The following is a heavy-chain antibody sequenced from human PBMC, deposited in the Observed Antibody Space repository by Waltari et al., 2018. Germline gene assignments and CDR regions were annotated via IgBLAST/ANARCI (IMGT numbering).Heavy chain of an antibody. Sequence: QVQLQQWGAGLFKPSETLSVSCAVYGGSFGGYYWSWIRQSPGKGLQWIGEMNPDGTTTSTPSLKSRVIMSLDKSRNQFSLKLSSVTAADTALYYCARGPKSIMTANRGGWFDPWGQGTLVTVSS. V-gene: IGHV4-34*02. J-gene: IGHJ5*02. CDR1: GGSFGGYY. CDR2: MNPDGTT. CDR3: ARGPKSIMTANRGGWFDP. D-gene: IGHD2-21*02.